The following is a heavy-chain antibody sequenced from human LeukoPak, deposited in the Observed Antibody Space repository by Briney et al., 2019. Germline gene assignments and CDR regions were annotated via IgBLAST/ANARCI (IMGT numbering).Heavy chain of an antibody. D-gene: IGHD7-27*01. J-gene: IGHJ4*02. V-gene: IGHV4-59*08. CDR1: GGSISSYY. CDR2: ISYSGST. Sequence: SETLSLTCTVSGGSISSYYWSWIRQPPGKGLVWIGYISYSGSTNYNPSLKSRVTISVDTSKNQFSLKLSSVTAADTAVYYCARRGSNWGYYFDYWGQGTLVTVSS. CDR3: ARRGSNWGYYFDY.